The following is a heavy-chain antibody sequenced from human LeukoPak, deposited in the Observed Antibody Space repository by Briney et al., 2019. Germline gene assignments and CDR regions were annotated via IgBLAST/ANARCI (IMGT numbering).Heavy chain of an antibody. Sequence: GGSLRLSCAASGFTFRSYWVTWVRQAPGKGLELVASTNQDGSEKYHVDSVKGRFTISRDNDKNSPYLQMNSLRAEDTAVYYCARDPGFSAFDIWGQGAVVTVSS. CDR3: ARDPGFSAFDI. V-gene: IGHV3-7*01. J-gene: IGHJ3*02. CDR2: TNQDGSEK. CDR1: GFTFRSYW.